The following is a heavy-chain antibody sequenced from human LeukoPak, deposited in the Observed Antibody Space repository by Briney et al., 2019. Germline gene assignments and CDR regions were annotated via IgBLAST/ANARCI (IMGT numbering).Heavy chain of an antibody. CDR3: ARHGRDGYNYGPVVYY. D-gene: IGHD5-24*01. CDR1: GGSVINTNW. Sequence: SETLSLTCGVSGGSVINTNWWTWVRQPPGKGLEWIGEINHSGSTNYNPSLKSRVTISVDTSKNQFSLKLSSVTAADTAVYYCARHGRDGYNYGPVVYYWGQGTLVTVSS. V-gene: IGHV4-4*02. J-gene: IGHJ4*02. CDR2: INHSGST.